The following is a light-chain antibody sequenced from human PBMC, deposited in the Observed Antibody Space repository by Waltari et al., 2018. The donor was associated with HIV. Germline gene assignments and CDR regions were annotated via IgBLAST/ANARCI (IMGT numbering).Light chain of an antibody. CDR3: QVWDINSDHPVV. V-gene: IGLV3-21*02. J-gene: IGLJ3*02. CDR1: NIRSNN. Sequence: SYVLTQVPSVSVAPGQAAPITCEGNNIRSNNANWYQQKPGKAPVVVFYDDRDRPSGIPGRFSGSTSENTATLTISSVEAGDEADYFCQVWDINSDHPVVFGAGTKLTVL. CDR2: DDR.